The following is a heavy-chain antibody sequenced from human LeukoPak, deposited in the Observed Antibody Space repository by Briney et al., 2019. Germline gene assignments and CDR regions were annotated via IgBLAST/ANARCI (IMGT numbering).Heavy chain of an antibody. Sequence: GGSLRLSCAASGFTFSGYAMSWVRQAPGRGLDWVSAISGSGDYTYYADSVKGRFTVSRDNSKNTLYLQMNSLRADDTAVYYCAKANDNFTGLFDYWGQGTLVTVSS. CDR1: GFTFSGYA. V-gene: IGHV3-23*01. CDR2: ISGSGDYT. J-gene: IGHJ4*02. D-gene: IGHD3-9*01. CDR3: AKANDNFTGLFDY.